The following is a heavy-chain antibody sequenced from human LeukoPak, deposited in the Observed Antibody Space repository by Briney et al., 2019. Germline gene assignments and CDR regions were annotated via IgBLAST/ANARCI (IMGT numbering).Heavy chain of an antibody. CDR3: ARDLQLRDAFDI. CDR2: VYYSGST. Sequence: SETLSLTCAVSGGSISSDGYSWNWIRQPPGQGLEWIGYVYYSGSTYYNPSLKSRLTISLDTSKNQFSLKLSSVTAADTAVYYCARDLQLRDAFDIWGQGTLVTVSS. CDR1: GGSISSDGYS. J-gene: IGHJ4*02. D-gene: IGHD3-16*01. V-gene: IGHV4-30-4*07.